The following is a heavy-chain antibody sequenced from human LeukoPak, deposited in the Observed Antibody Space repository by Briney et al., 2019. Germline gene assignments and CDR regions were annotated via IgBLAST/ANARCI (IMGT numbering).Heavy chain of an antibody. D-gene: IGHD1-26*01. Sequence: GGSLRLSCATSGFTFSDYYMSWVRQAPGKGLEWLSYISTSSSTIYYADSVKGRFTISRDNAKKSLYLEMNTLRAEVTAVYYCARRIDYFDYWGQGTLVTVSS. CDR3: ARRIDYFDY. J-gene: IGHJ4*02. V-gene: IGHV3-11*04. CDR1: GFTFSDYY. CDR2: ISTSSSTI.